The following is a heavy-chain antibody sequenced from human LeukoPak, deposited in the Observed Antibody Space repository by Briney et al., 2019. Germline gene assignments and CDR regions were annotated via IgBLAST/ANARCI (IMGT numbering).Heavy chain of an antibody. Sequence: GASVKVSCKASGYTFTSYGISWVRQAPGQGLEWMGWISAYNGNTNYAQKLQGRVTMTTDTSTSTAYMELRSLRSDDAAVYYCARQGRAVPWFGESFTQKNFNYYYYYMDVWGKGTTVTISS. D-gene: IGHD3-10*01. J-gene: IGHJ6*03. V-gene: IGHV1-18*01. CDR1: GYTFTSYG. CDR2: ISAYNGNT. CDR3: ARQGRAVPWFGESFTQKNFNYYYYYMDV.